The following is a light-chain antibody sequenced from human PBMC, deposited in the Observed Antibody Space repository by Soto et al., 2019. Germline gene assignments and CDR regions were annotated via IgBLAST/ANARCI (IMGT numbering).Light chain of an antibody. CDR2: DTF. CDR3: QQRSSWPRT. Sequence: EIVLTQSPATLSLSPGERATLSCRASQSVSNYLAWYHQKPGQAPRLLIYDTFTRATGIPARFSGSGSGTDFTLTISSLQPEDFVVYYCQQRSSWPRTFGQGTKVEIK. J-gene: IGKJ1*01. V-gene: IGKV3-11*01. CDR1: QSVSNY.